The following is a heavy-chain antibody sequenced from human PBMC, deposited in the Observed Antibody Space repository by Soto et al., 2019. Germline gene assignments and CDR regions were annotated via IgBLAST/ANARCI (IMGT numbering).Heavy chain of an antibody. Sequence: TLSLTCTVSAASFSKYYWTWIRQPPGKGLEWIGYVYFNGNTNYNPSLKRRVSISIDTSKNQISLTLNSVTAADTAVYYCATVTFWSVVLAHWDQGALVDVSS. CDR1: AASFSKYY. J-gene: IGHJ4*02. CDR3: ATVTFWSVVLAH. CDR2: VYFNGNT. D-gene: IGHD3-3*01. V-gene: IGHV4-59*01.